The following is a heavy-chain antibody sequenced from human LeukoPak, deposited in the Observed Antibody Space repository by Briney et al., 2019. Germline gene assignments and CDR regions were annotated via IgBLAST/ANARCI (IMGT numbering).Heavy chain of an antibody. CDR1: GGSISSYY. J-gene: IGHJ4*02. CDR2: IYYSGST. V-gene: IGHV4-59*08. CDR3: ARGPRXGYXGXXXFDY. Sequence: SETLSLTCTVSGGSISSYYWSWIRQPPGKGLEWIGYIYYSGSTNYNPSLKSRVTISVDTSKNQFSLKLSSVTAADTAVYYCARGPRXGYXGXXXFDYWGQGTXVTVSS. D-gene: IGHD3-10*01.